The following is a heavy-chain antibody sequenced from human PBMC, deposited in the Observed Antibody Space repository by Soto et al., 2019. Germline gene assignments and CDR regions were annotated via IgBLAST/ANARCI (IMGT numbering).Heavy chain of an antibody. CDR1: GDSISSGDYY. J-gene: IGHJ4*02. CDR3: ARNGGRTTYFHETSGPDY. V-gene: IGHV4-30-4*01. CDR2: IYNSGST. Sequence: QVQLQESGPGLVTHSQTLSLTCTVSGDSISSGDYYWTWLRQPPGKGLEWIGYIYNSGSTNYNPSLKSRVTISLDTSKNQFSLNLDSVTVADTAVYYCARNGGRTTYFHETSGPDYWGQGTLITVSS. D-gene: IGHD3-16*01.